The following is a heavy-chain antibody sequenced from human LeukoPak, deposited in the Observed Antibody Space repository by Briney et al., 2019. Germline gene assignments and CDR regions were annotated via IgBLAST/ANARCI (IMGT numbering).Heavy chain of an antibody. V-gene: IGHV1-46*01. CDR2: INPTGGST. Sequence: ASVKVSCKASGYTFTSYYMHWVRQAPGQGLEWMGIINPTGGSTSYAQKFQGRATMTRDTSTSTVYMELSSLRSEDTALYYCARGNGDYGGGFDYWGQVTLVTVSS. CDR3: ARGNGDYGGGFDY. J-gene: IGHJ4*02. CDR1: GYTFTSYY. D-gene: IGHD4-17*01.